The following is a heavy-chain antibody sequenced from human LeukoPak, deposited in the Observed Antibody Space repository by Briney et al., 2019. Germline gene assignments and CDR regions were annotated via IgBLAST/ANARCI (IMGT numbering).Heavy chain of an antibody. CDR3: AKDWGPWLESWSGAFDI. Sequence: PGGSLRLSCAASGFTFSSYGMHWVRHAPGKGLEWVAVISYDGSNKYYADSVKGRFTISRDNSKNTLYLQMNSLRAEDTAVYYCAKDWGPWLESWSGAFDIWGQGTMVTVSS. V-gene: IGHV3-30*18. CDR2: ISYDGSNK. D-gene: IGHD3-16*01. CDR1: GFTFSSYG. J-gene: IGHJ3*02.